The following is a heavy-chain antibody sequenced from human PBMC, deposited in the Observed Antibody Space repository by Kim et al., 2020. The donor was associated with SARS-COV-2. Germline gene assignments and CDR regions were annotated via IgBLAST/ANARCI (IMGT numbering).Heavy chain of an antibody. J-gene: IGHJ6*02. Sequence: SETLSLTCTVSGGSISSSSYYWGWIRQPPGKGLEWIGSIYYSGSTYYNPSLKSRVTISVDTSKNQFSLKLSSVTAADTAVYYCARHFCSSTSGYAWGLWYYYGVDVWGHGTTVTVS. CDR1: GGSISSSSYY. D-gene: IGHD2-2*01. V-gene: IGHV4-39*01. CDR2: IYYSGST. CDR3: ARHFCSSTSGYAWGLWYYYGVDV.